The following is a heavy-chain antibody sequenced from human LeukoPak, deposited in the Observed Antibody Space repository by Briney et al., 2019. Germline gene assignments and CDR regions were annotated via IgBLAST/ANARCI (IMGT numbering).Heavy chain of an antibody. CDR2: INHSGST. CDR3: ARARFLGWYFDL. J-gene: IGHJ2*01. D-gene: IGHD3-16*01. Sequence: SETLSLTCAVYGGSFSGYYWSWIRQPPGKGLEWIGEINHSGSTNYNPSLKSRVTISVDTSKNQFSLKLSSVTAADTAVYYCARARFLGWYFDLWGRGTLVTVSS. V-gene: IGHV4-34*01. CDR1: GGSFSGYY.